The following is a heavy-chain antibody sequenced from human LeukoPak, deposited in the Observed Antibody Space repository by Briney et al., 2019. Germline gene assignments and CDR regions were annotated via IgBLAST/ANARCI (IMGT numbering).Heavy chain of an antibody. CDR2: INPNSGGT. J-gene: IGHJ4*02. D-gene: IGHD3-10*01. CDR3: ARDNTLWFGPLSDY. Sequence: ASVKVSCKASGYTFTGYYMHWVRRAPGQGLEWMGWINPNSGGTNYAQKFQGRVTMTRDTSISTAYMELSRLRSDDTAVYYCARDNTLWFGPLSDYWGQGTLVTVSS. CDR1: GYTFTGYY. V-gene: IGHV1-2*02.